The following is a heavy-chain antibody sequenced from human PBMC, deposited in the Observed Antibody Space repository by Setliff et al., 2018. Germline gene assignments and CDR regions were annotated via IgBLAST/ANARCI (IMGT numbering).Heavy chain of an antibody. CDR2: ISPYTGNT. D-gene: IGHD2-2*01. CDR1: GCTFTDYG. V-gene: IGHV1-18*01. J-gene: IGHJ4*02. CDR3: ERLVRYCSTTSCQRTSGDDF. Sequence: ASVKVSCKASGCTFTDYGISWVRQAPGQGLEWMGWISPYTGNTFYAPQFQGRVIMTTDTSAKTAYMDLRSLRSDDTAVYYCERLVRYCSTTSCQRTSGDDFWGLGTLVTVSS.